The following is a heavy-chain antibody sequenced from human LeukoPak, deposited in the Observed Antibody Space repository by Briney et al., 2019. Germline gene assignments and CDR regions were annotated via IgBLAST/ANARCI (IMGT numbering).Heavy chain of an antibody. J-gene: IGHJ4*02. CDR3: AGDYTSWSYRFDY. CDR1: GDSISGYY. CDR2: VYSSGIT. D-gene: IGHD3-10*01. V-gene: IGHV4-59*01. Sequence: PSETLSLSCIVSGDSISGYYWSWLRQPPGKGLEWIGYVYSSGITIYNPSLRGQVTISVDTSKKQFSLRLRSVTAADTAVYYCAGDYTSWSYRFDYWGQGTLVTVSS.